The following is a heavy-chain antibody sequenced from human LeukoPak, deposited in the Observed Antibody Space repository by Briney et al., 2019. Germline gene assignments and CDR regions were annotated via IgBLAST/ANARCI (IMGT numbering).Heavy chain of an antibody. V-gene: IGHV1-3*01. D-gene: IGHD3-22*01. CDR1: GYTFTNYA. Sequence: ASVKVSCKASGYTFTNYAVQWVRQAPGQRLEWMGWINAGSGDTKYSLRFQGRVTITRDTSARIAYMELNSLRSEDTAVYYCARDPRSGYHDYWGQGTLVTVSS. CDR2: INAGSGDT. CDR3: ARDPRSGYHDY. J-gene: IGHJ4*02.